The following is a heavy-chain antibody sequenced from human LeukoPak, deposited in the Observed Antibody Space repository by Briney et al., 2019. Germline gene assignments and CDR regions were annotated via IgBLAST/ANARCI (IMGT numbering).Heavy chain of an antibody. D-gene: IGHD4-17*01. CDR1: GFTFSSYW. V-gene: IGHV3-30*18. CDR3: AKPTGVNTVTAPFEY. J-gene: IGHJ4*02. Sequence: GGSLRLSCAASGFTFSSYWMHWVRQAPGKGLEWVAIISYDGSNEYYADSVKGRFTISRDNSKNTLYLQMNSLRAEDTAVYYCAKPTGVNTVTAPFEYWGQGTLGTVSS. CDR2: ISYDGSNE.